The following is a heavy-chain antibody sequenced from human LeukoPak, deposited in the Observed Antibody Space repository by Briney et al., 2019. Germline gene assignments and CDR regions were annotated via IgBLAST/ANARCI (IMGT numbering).Heavy chain of an antibody. V-gene: IGHV3-30*02. CDR1: GFTFSSYG. CDR3: AKGDTNWAHLDY. J-gene: IGHJ4*02. D-gene: IGHD1-1*01. Sequence: SGGGVVQPGRSLRLSCSASGFTFSSYGMHWVRQAPGKGLEWVAFIRYDGSDKYYAGSVKGRFTISRDNSKNTLYLQMNSLRPEDTALYYCAKGDTNWAHLDYWGQGTLVTVSS. CDR2: IRYDGSDK.